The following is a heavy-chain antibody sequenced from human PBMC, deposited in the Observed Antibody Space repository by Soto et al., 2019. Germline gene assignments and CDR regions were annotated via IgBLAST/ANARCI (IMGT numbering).Heavy chain of an antibody. CDR1: RYTFTSYY. Sequence: ASVKVSCKASRYTFTSYYIHWVRQAPGQGLEWMGWINPNNGYTKYTQKFQGRVTVTRDTSITTAYLELTRLQSDDTAVYYCAKAKFDFWSGYWSPSLDFWGQGTLVTVSS. J-gene: IGHJ4*02. V-gene: IGHV1-2*02. CDR2: INPNNGYT. D-gene: IGHD3-3*01. CDR3: AKAKFDFWSGYWSPSLDF.